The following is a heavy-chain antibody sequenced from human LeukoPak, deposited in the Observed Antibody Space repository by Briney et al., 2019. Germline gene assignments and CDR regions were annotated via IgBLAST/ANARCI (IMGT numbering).Heavy chain of an antibody. CDR1: GFTFSSYA. V-gene: IGHV3-23*01. Sequence: GGSLRLSCAASGFTFSSYAMSWVRQAPGKGLEWVSAISGSGGSTYYADSVKGRFTISRDNSKDTVYLQMNSLRAEDTAVYYCAKEWFGELSLFDYWGQGTLVTVSS. D-gene: IGHD3-10*01. J-gene: IGHJ4*02. CDR3: AKEWFGELSLFDY. CDR2: ISGSGGST.